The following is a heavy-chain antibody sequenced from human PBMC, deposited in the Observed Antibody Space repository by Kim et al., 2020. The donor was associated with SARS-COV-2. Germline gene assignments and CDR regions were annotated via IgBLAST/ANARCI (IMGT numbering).Heavy chain of an antibody. CDR1: GGSISSYY. CDR3: ARDRSGYDFGDYYYYYGMDV. D-gene: IGHD5-12*01. V-gene: IGHV4-59*01. Sequence: SETLSLTCTVSGGSISSYYWSWIRQPPGKGLEWIGYIYYSVSTNYNPSLKSRVTISVDTSKNQFSLKLSSVTAADTAVYYCARDRSGYDFGDYYYYYGMDVWGQGTTVTVSS. J-gene: IGHJ6*02. CDR2: IYYSVST.